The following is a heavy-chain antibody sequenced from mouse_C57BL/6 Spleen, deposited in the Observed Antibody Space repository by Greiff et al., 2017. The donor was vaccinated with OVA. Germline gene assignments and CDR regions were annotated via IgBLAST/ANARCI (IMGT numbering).Heavy chain of an antibody. CDR1: GYAFSSSW. CDR3: ARRGNYYGSRGGYFDV. D-gene: IGHD1-1*01. CDR2: IYPGDGDT. V-gene: IGHV1-82*01. Sequence: VHLVESGPELVKPGASVKISCKASGYAFSSSWMNWVKQRPGKGLEWIGRIYPGDGDTNYNGKFKGKATLTADKSSSTAYMQLSSLTSEDSAVYFCARRGNYYGSRGGYFDVWGTGTTVTVSS. J-gene: IGHJ1*03.